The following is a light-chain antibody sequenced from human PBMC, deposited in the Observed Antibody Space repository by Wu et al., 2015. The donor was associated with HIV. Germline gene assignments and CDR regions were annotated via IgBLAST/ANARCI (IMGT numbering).Light chain of an antibody. Sequence: EIVLTQSPGTLSLSPGERATLSCRASQSVSNTYLAWYQQKSGQAPRLIIYGASSRATGIPDRFSGSGSGTDFTLTISRLEPEDFAVYYCQQYGSSPLVTFGQGTKVEIK. CDR1: QSVSNTY. J-gene: IGKJ1*01. CDR3: QQYGSSPLVT. CDR2: GAS. V-gene: IGKV3-20*01.